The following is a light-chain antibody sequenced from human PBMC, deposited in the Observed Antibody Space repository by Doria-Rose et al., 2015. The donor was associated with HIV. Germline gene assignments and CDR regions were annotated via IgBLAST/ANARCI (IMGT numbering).Light chain of an antibody. CDR1: QSLLYTSKNY. J-gene: IGKJ3*01. CDR2: WAS. V-gene: IGKV4-1*01. Sequence: TQSPESLGMSLGERATLNCKSNQSLLYTSKNYLALYQQKPGQPPKLLIYWASTRQSGVPARFSGSGSGTDFALTISSLEAEDVAVYYCQQYYDTPSFGPGTTADIK. CDR3: QQYYDTPS.